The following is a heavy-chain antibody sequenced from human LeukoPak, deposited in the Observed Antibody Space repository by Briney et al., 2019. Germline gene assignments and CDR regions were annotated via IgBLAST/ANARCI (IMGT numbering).Heavy chain of an antibody. CDR2: IYYSGST. Sequence: SETLSLTCTVSGGSISSYYWSWIRQPPGKGLEWIGYIYYSGSTNYNPSLKSRVTISVDTSKNQFSLKLSSVTAADTAVYYCARSSGYYYYGMDVWGQGTTVTVSS. CDR1: GGSISSYY. J-gene: IGHJ6*02. D-gene: IGHD3-10*01. CDR3: ARSSGYYYYGMDV. V-gene: IGHV4-59*12.